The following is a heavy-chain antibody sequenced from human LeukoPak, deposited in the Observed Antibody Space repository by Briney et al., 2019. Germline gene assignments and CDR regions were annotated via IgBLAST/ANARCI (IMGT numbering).Heavy chain of an antibody. CDR3: AVPPTLLVPAAMRFGNWNGMDV. CDR2: ISGSGGST. Sequence: PGRSLRLSCAASGFTFSSYAMSWVRQAPGKGLEWVSAISGSGGSTYYADSVKGRFTISRDNSKNTLYLQMNSLRAEDTAVYYCAVPPTLLVPAAMRFGNWNGMDVWGQGTTVTVSS. V-gene: IGHV3-23*01. J-gene: IGHJ6*02. D-gene: IGHD2-2*01. CDR1: GFTFSSYA.